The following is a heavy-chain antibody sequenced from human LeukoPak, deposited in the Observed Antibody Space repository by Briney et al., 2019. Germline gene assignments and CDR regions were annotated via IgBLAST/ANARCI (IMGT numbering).Heavy chain of an antibody. D-gene: IGHD6-19*01. CDR2: IIPIFGTA. CDR1: GGTFSSYA. CDR3: AISSGWPREAFDI. J-gene: IGHJ3*02. Sequence: ASVKVSCKASGGTFSSYAISWVRQAPGQGLEWMGGIIPIFGTANYAQKFQGRVTITEDESTSTAYMELSSLRSEDTAVYYCAISSGWPREAFDIWGQGTMVTVSS. V-gene: IGHV1-69*13.